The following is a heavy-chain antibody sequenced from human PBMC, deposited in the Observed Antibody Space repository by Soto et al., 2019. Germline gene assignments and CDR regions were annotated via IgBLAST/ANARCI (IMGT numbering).Heavy chain of an antibody. CDR1: GYAFSGYR. V-gene: IGHV1-18*01. CDR2: ISGYNGNT. CDR3: ARDLGPPNWFDS. J-gene: IGHJ5*01. D-gene: IGHD2-8*01. Sequence: QVQLVQSGAEMKQPGASVKVSCKTSGYAFSGYRLSWVRQGPGQGLEWMGWISGYNGNTDYAQKFQGRVTMTTDTSTRTAYMEQRSLRSDDTAVYYCARDLGPPNWFDSWGQGTLVTVSS.